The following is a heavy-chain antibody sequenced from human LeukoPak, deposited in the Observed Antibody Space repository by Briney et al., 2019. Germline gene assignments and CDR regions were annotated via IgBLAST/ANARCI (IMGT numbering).Heavy chain of an antibody. J-gene: IGHJ4*02. D-gene: IGHD3-22*01. CDR3: AGRYDSSGYPLH. CDR1: GFTFSTNG. CDR2: ISGSGGNT. V-gene: IGHV3-23*01. Sequence: GGTLRLSCAASGFTFSTNGMSWVRQAPGKGLEWVSAISGSGGNTYYADSVKGRFTISRDNSKNTLYLQMNSLRAEDTAVYYCAGRYDSSGYPLHWGQGTLVTVSS.